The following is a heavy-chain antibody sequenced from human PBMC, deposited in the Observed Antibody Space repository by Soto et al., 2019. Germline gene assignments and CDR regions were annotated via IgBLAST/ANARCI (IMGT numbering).Heavy chain of an antibody. J-gene: IGHJ3*02. D-gene: IGHD6-19*01. CDR3: ARHSHSQYSSGWYVAFDI. CDR2: IYYSGST. V-gene: IGHV4-39*01. Sequence: SETLSLTCPVSGFSISSSSYYWGWIRQPPGKGLEWIGSIYYSGSTYYNPSLKSRVTISVDTSKNQFSLKLSSVTAADTAVYYCARHSHSQYSSGWYVAFDIWGQGTMVTVSS. CDR1: GFSISSSSYY.